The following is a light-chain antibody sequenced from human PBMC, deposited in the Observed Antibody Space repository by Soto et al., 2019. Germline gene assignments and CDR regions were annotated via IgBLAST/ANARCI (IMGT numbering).Light chain of an antibody. J-gene: IGKJ2*01. CDR1: QSIASY. CDR3: QQSYTRPH. V-gene: IGKV1-39*01. CDR2: AAS. Sequence: DIQMTQSPSSLSASVGDRVTITCRASQSIASYLNWYQKKPGKAPKLLIYAASTLQSGVPSRFSGSESGTDFTLTISSLQPEDFASNYCQQSYTRPHFGQGTRFEIK.